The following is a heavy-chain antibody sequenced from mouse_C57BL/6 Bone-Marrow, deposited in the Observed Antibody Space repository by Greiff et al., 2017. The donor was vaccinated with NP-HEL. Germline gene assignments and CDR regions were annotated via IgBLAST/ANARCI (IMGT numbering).Heavy chain of an antibody. V-gene: IGHV2-9-1*01. CDR1: GFSLTSYA. CDR3: ARKGYYGRYFEY. J-gene: IGHJ2*01. CDR2: IWTGGGP. D-gene: IGHD1-1*01. Sequence: QVQLKESGPGLVAPSQSLSITCTVSGFSLTSYAISWVRQPPGKGLEWLGVIWTGGGPNYNSALKSRLSISKDNSKSQVFLKMNSLQTDDTARYYCARKGYYGRYFEYWGQGTTLTVSS.